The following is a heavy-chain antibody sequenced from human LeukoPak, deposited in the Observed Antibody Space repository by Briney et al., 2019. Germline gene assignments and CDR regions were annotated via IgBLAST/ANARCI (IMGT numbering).Heavy chain of an antibody. J-gene: IGHJ5*02. Sequence: PGRSLTLSCAVSGFTFSSYAMHGVRRAPGKGREWVAVISYDGSNKYYADSVKGRFTISVDNSKNTLYLQMNSLRAEDTAVYYCARGDDCSNRASDNWFDPWGQGTLVTVSS. CDR2: ISYDGSNK. CDR3: ARGDDCSNRASDNWFDP. D-gene: IGHD4-11*01. CDR1: GFTFSSYA. V-gene: IGHV3-30*04.